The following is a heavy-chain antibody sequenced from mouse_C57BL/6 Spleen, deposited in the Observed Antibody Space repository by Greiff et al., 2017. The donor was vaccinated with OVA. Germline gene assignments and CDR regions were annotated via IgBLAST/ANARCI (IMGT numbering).Heavy chain of an antibody. V-gene: IGHV5-17*01. CDR2: ISSGSSTI. Sequence: EVHLVESGGGLVKPGGSLKLSCAASGFTFSDYGMHWVRQAPEKGLEWVAYISSGSSTIYYADTVKGRFTISRDNAKNTLFLQMTSLRSEDTAMYYCARFITTYYYAMDYWGQGTSVTVSS. CDR1: GFTFSDYG. D-gene: IGHD1-1*01. J-gene: IGHJ4*01. CDR3: ARFITTYYYAMDY.